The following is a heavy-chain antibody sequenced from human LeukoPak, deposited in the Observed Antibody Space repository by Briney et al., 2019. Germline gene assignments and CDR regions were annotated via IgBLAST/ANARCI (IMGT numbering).Heavy chain of an antibody. CDR3: VRGGWELDY. J-gene: IGHJ4*02. CDR2: IKEDGTQR. V-gene: IGHV3-7*01. D-gene: IGHD4-23*01. CDR1: GFTFKNHW. Sequence: PGGSLRLSCAASGFTFKNHWLAWLRPAPGKGLEWVAHIKEDGTQRYYVDSVKGRFTISRDDAKNSLYLQMNTLTDEDTAVYYCVRGGWELDYWGQGILVTVSS.